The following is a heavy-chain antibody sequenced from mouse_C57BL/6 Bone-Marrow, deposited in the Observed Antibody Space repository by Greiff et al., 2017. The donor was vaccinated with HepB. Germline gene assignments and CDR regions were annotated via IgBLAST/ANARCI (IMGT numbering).Heavy chain of an antibody. V-gene: IGHV3-6*01. CDR2: ISYDGSN. CDR3: ARVHGSSFAY. D-gene: IGHD1-1*01. Sequence: EVQLQESGPGLVKPSQSLSLTCSVTGYSITSGYYWNWIRQFPGNKLEWMGYISYDGSNNYNPSLKNRISITRDTSKNQFFLKLNSVTTEDTATYYCARVHGSSFAYWGQGTLVTVSA. J-gene: IGHJ3*01. CDR1: GYSITSGYY.